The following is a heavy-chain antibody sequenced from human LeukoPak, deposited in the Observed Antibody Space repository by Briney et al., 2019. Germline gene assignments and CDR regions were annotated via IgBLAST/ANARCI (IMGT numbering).Heavy chain of an antibody. CDR1: VGTFSSYA. V-gene: IGHV1-69*04. CDR2: IIPILGVA. J-gene: IGHJ4*02. D-gene: IGHD2-2*01. CDR3: PRDYSSSTSCSPGMDS. Sequence: SSVKVSCNGSVGTFSSYAISWVRQPPGQGLEWMGRIIPILGVANYAQKFQGRVTITADKSTSTAYLELSSLRSEATAVYYCPRDYSSSTSCSPGMDSWGPGTLVTVSS.